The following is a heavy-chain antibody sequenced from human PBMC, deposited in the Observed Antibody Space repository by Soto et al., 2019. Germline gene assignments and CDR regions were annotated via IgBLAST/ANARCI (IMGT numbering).Heavy chain of an antibody. Sequence: EVQLVESGGGLVQPGRSLRLSCAASGFTFDDYAMHWVRQAPGKGLEWVSGISWNSGSIGYADSVKGRFTISRDNAKNSLYLQMNSLRAEDTALYYCAKDRGGAVAGTSLDLWGRGTLVTVSS. CDR2: ISWNSGSI. D-gene: IGHD6-19*01. CDR3: AKDRGGAVAGTSLDL. J-gene: IGHJ2*01. CDR1: GFTFDDYA. V-gene: IGHV3-9*01.